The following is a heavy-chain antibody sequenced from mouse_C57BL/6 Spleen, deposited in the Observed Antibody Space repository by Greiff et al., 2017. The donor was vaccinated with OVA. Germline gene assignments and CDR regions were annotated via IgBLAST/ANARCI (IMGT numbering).Heavy chain of an antibody. CDR3: ARLETAQATFAY. D-gene: IGHD3-2*02. CDR2: IYPGDGDT. Sequence: QVQLQQSGPELVKPGASVKISCKASGYAFSSSWMNWVKQRPGKGLEWIGRIYPGDGDTNYNGKFKGKATLTADKSSSTAYMQRSSLTSEDSAVYFCARLETAQATFAYGGQGTLVTVSA. CDR1: GYAFSSSW. V-gene: IGHV1-82*01. J-gene: IGHJ3*01.